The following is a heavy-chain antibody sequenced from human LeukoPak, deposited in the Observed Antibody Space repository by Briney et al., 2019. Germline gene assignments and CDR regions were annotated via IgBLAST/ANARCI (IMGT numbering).Heavy chain of an antibody. J-gene: IGHJ3*02. Sequence: PGGSLRLSCTASGFTFGDYAMSWVRQAPGKGLEWVGFIRSKAYGGTTEYAASVKGRFTISRDDSKSIAYLQMNSLKTEDTAVYYCTRAQEWLRDHDAFDIWGQGTMVTVSS. V-gene: IGHV3-49*04. CDR3: TRAQEWLRDHDAFDI. CDR1: GFTFGDYA. CDR2: IRSKAYGGTT. D-gene: IGHD5-12*01.